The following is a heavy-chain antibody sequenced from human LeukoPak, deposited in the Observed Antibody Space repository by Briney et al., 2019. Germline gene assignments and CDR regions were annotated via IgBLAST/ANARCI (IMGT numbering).Heavy chain of an antibody. Sequence: SVKVSCKAPGGTFSNYAISWVRQAPGQGLEWMGGIIPIFGTANYAQKFQGRVTITTDESTSTAYMELSSLRSEDTAVYYCARGATTLDAFDIWGQGTMVTVSS. CDR3: ARGATTLDAFDI. D-gene: IGHD1-1*01. CDR1: GGTFSNYA. CDR2: IIPIFGTA. V-gene: IGHV1-69*05. J-gene: IGHJ3*02.